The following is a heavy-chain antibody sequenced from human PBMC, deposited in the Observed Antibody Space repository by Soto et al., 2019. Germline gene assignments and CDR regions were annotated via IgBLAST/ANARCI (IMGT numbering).Heavy chain of an antibody. CDR3: TTYPTLFGHRGAF. D-gene: IGHD3-9*01. J-gene: IGHJ4*02. Sequence: PGGSLSLSCAASGLSVSDAWMTWVRQAPGKGLEWVGHIKRRSEGGTTEYAAPVKGRFIISREDSRNTLYLQMDSLKSDDSGVYYCTTYPTLFGHRGAFWGQGTLVTVSS. V-gene: IGHV3-15*01. CDR2: IKRRSEGGTT. CDR1: GLSVSDAW.